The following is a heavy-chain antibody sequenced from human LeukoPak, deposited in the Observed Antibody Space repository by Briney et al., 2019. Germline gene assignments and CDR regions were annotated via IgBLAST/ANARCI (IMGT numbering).Heavy chain of an antibody. CDR2: IRNKVNSYGT. Sequence: GGSLRLSCAASGFSFSDHYMGWVRLAPGKGLEWVGRIRNKVNSYGTEYAASVKGRFTISRDDSKDSLYLQMNSLRSEDTALYYCTRVRLGAATRYFDYWGQGTLVTVSS. J-gene: IGHJ4*02. V-gene: IGHV3-72*01. CDR1: GFSFSDHY. CDR3: TRVRLGAATRYFDY. D-gene: IGHD1-26*01.